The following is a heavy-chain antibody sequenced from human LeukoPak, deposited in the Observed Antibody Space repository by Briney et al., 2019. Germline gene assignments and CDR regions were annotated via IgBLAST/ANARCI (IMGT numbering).Heavy chain of an antibody. J-gene: IGHJ4*02. V-gene: IGHV1-2*02. CDR1: GYTFTSYY. D-gene: IGHD3-16*01. CDR2: INPNSGDT. CDR3: ATQRGSYLWGTDFDY. Sequence: ASVKVSCKASGYTFTSYYMHWVRQAPGQGFEWMGWINPNSGDTKYAQKFQGRVTMTRDTSISTAYMDLSRLRSDDTAVYYCATQRGSYLWGTDFDYWGQGTLVTVSS.